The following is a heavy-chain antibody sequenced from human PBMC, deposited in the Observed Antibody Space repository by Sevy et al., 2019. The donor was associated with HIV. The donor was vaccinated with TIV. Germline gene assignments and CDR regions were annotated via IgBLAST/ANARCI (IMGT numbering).Heavy chain of an antibody. D-gene: IGHD2-2*01. CDR1: GGSFSGYY. J-gene: IGHJ3*02. Sequence: ETLSLTCAVYGGSFSGYYWSWIRQPPGKGLEWIGEINHSGSTNYNPSLKSRVTISVDTSKNQFSLKLSSVTAADTAVYYCARHCGSTSCSHAFDIWGQRTMVTVSS. CDR2: INHSGST. CDR3: ARHCGSTSCSHAFDI. V-gene: IGHV4-34*01.